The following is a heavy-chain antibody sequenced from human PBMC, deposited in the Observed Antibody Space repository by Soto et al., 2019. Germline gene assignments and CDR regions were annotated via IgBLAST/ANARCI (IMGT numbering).Heavy chain of an antibody. V-gene: IGHV4-4*02. CDR1: GGSISSSNW. J-gene: IGHJ6*02. D-gene: IGHD3-10*01. CDR2: IYHSGST. Sequence: SETLSLTCAVSGGSISSSNWWSWVRQPPGKGLEWIGEIYHSGSTNYNPSLKSRVTISVDKSKNQFSLKLSSVTAADTAVYYCARTMVRGGRTYYGMDAWGQGTTVTVSS. CDR3: ARTMVRGGRTYYGMDA.